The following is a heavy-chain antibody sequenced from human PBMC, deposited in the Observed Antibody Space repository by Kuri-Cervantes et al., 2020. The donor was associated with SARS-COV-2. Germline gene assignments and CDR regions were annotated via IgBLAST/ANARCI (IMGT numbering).Heavy chain of an antibody. V-gene: IGHV4-30-2*01. CDR1: GASITSGGYP. CDR2: IYPGGST. CDR3: ARVLDFDHHGFDV. J-gene: IGHJ3*01. Sequence: SETLSLTCVVSGASITSGGYPWSWVRQPPGEGPEWIGFIYPGGSTSYNPSLQSRVTISMDGSENQFSLRLTSVTAADTAVYYCARVLDFDHHGFDVWGQGTLVTVSS. D-gene: IGHD3-9*01.